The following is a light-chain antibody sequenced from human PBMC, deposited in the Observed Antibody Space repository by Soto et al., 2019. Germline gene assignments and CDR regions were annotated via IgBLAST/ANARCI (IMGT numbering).Light chain of an antibody. V-gene: IGKV3-15*01. CDR1: QSVSSK. CDR2: GAS. J-gene: IGKJ1*01. Sequence: EIVLTQSPGTLSVSPGERATLSCRASQSVSSKLAWYQQKPGQAPRLLFYGASTGATGIPARFSGSGSETEFPLSISSLQYEDFAVYYCQQYNNWPGTFGQGTKVEIK. CDR3: QQYNNWPGT.